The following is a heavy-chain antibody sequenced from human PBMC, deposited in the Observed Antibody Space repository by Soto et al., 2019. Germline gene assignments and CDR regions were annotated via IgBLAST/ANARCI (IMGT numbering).Heavy chain of an antibody. J-gene: IGHJ5*02. CDR3: TRGPDYYDSSGHTFNWFDP. CDR2: IRTNANSYAT. Sequence: GGSLRLSCAASGFTFSGSAMHWVRQASGKGLEWVGRIRTNANSYATVYAASVKGRFTISRDDSKNTAYLQMNSLKTEDTSVYYCTRGPDYYDSSGHTFNWFDPWGQGT. V-gene: IGHV3-73*01. D-gene: IGHD3-22*01. CDR1: GFTFSGSA.